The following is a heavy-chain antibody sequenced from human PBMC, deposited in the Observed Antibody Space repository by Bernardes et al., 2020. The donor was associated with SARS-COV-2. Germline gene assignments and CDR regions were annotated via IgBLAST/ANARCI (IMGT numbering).Heavy chain of an antibody. CDR2: ISWDGGDR. J-gene: IGHJ6*02. CDR1: GFSFDDFA. V-gene: IGHV3-43D*04. D-gene: IGHD5-18*01. Sequence: GGSLRLSCAASGFSFDDFAMFWVRQAPGKGLEWVSLISWDGGDRYYAGSVKGRFTISRDNSKNSLYLQMNSLRPGDTGLYYCSKGLGHALDTAYYYGMDVWGQGTTVTVSS. CDR3: SKGLGHALDTAYYYGMDV.